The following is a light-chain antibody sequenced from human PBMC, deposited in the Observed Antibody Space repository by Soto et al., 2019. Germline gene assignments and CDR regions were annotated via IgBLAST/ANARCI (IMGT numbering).Light chain of an antibody. Sequence: IVLTQSPGTLSLSPGERATLSCRASKSVSSSYLAWYQQKPGQAPRLLMYGTSNRATGIPDRFSGSGSGTDFSLTISRLEPEDFAVYYCQQYGSSGTFGQGTKVDIK. CDR2: GTS. CDR1: KSVSSSY. CDR3: QQYGSSGT. V-gene: IGKV3-20*01. J-gene: IGKJ1*01.